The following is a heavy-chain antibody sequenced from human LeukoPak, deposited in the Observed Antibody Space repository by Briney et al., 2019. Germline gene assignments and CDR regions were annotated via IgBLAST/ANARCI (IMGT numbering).Heavy chain of an antibody. CDR2: ISYDGSNK. Sequence: GGSLRLSCAASGFTFSSYGMHWVRQAPGKGLEWVAVISYDGSNKYYADSVKGRFTISRDNSKNTLYLQMNSLRAEDTAVYYCAKDGGHYYGSGRYFDYWGQGTLVTVSS. CDR1: GFTFSSYG. J-gene: IGHJ4*02. CDR3: AKDGGHYYGSGRYFDY. D-gene: IGHD3-10*01. V-gene: IGHV3-30*18.